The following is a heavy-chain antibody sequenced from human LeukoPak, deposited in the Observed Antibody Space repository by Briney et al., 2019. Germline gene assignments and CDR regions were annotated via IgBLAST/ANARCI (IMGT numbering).Heavy chain of an antibody. Sequence: SETLSLTCTVSGGSISSGPYFWGWIRQPPGKGLEWIGNIHHTGSTYYKSSLRSRVTMPVDTSSNQFSLRLSSVTAADTAMYYCARLDGGHLGFCSGYSCNGAFDIWGQGTMVTVSS. J-gene: IGHJ3*02. CDR3: ARLDGGHLGFCSGYSCNGAFDI. CDR2: IHHTGST. V-gene: IGHV4-39*07. D-gene: IGHD2-2*01. CDR1: GGSISSGPYF.